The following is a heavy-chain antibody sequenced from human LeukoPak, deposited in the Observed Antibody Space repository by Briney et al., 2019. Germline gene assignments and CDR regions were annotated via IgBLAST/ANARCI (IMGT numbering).Heavy chain of an antibody. Sequence: PGGSLRLSCAASGFTFSHYSMNWVRQAPGKGLEWVSYISGSSRDTYYADSVEGRLTISRDDAKNSLCLQMSGLRDEDTAVYYCARDYNYAMDVWGQGTTVTVSS. CDR1: GFTFSHYS. V-gene: IGHV3-21*05. J-gene: IGHJ6*02. CDR2: ISGSSRDT. CDR3: ARDYNYAMDV.